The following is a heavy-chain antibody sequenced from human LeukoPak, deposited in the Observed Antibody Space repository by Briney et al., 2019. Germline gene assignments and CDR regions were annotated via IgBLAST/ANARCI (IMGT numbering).Heavy chain of an antibody. J-gene: IGHJ6*04. Sequence: PGGSLRLSCAASGFTFSSYAMHWVRQAPGKGLEWVAVISYDGSNKYCADSVKGRFTISRDNSKNTLYLQMNSLRAEDTAVYYCARDGERGYSYGYTIGVWGKGTTVTVSS. V-gene: IGHV3-30*04. CDR1: GFTFSSYA. D-gene: IGHD5-18*01. CDR3: ARDGERGYSYGYTIGV. CDR2: ISYDGSNK.